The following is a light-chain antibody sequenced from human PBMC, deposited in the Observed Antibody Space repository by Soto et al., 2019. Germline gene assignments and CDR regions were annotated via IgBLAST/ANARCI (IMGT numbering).Light chain of an antibody. CDR2: GAS. J-gene: IGKJ2*01. CDR1: QSVSSN. V-gene: IGKV3-15*01. CDR3: QQYNKWPMYT. Sequence: EIVMTQSPATLSVSPGERATLSCRTSQSVSSNLAWYQQKPGQAPRLLIYGASTRATGVPARFSGSGSGTEFTLTIRSLQSEDFAVYYCQQYNKWPMYTFGQGTKLEIK.